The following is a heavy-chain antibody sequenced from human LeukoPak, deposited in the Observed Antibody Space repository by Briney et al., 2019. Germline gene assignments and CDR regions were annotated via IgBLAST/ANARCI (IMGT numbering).Heavy chain of an antibody. CDR2: IYYSGST. J-gene: IGHJ4*02. CDR1: GGSISSGDYY. Sequence: PSQTLSLTCTVSGGSISSGDYYWSWIRQPPGKGLEWIGYIYYSGSTYYNPSLKSRVTISVDTSKTQFSLKLSSVTAADTAVYYCARAPLWFGELAPIDYWGQGTLVTVSS. V-gene: IGHV4-30-4*01. CDR3: ARAPLWFGELAPIDY. D-gene: IGHD3-10*01.